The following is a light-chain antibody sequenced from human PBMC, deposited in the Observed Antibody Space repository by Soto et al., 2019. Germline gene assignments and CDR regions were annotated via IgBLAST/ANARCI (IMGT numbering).Light chain of an antibody. CDR1: QSITTY. V-gene: IGKV1-39*01. CDR2: AAS. Sequence: DIQMTPSPSSLSASVGDRVTITCRASQSITTYLNWYQQKPGKAPKLLIYAASSLQSGVPSRFSGSGSGTDFTLTISSLQPEDFATFYCQQSYIAPATFGQGTKVEIK. J-gene: IGKJ1*01. CDR3: QQSYIAPAT.